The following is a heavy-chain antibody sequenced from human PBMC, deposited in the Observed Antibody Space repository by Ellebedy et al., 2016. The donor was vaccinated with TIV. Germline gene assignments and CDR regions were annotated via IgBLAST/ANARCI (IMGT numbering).Heavy chain of an antibody. Sequence: SETLSLTCTVSGYSISSSSYYWGWIRQPPGEGLEWIGSIYYSGSTSYNPSLKSRVTISVDTSKNQFSLKLSSVTAADTVVYYCARTRGYYDSSGYRHWYFDLWGRGALVTVSS. J-gene: IGHJ2*01. CDR2: IYYSGST. D-gene: IGHD3-22*01. CDR3: ARTRGYYDSSGYRHWYFDL. V-gene: IGHV4-39*07. CDR1: GYSISSSSYY.